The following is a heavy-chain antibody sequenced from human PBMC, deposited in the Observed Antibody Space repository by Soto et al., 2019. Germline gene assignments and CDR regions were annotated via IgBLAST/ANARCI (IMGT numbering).Heavy chain of an antibody. CDR2: IIPIFATA. CDR1: GGTFSSYA. Sequence: QVQLVQSGAEVKKPGASVKVSCKASGGTFSSYAINWVRQAPGQGLEWMGGIIPIFATADYAQKLQGRVTIPADESTSTAYMELSSLRSEDTAVYYCAQCLLGVNYYYGMDVWGQGTTVTVSS. CDR3: AQCLLGVNYYYGMDV. V-gene: IGHV1-69*12. J-gene: IGHJ6*02. D-gene: IGHD3-16*01.